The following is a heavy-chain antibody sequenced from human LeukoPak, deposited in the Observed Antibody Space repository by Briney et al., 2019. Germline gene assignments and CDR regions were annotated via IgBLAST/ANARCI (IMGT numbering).Heavy chain of an antibody. V-gene: IGHV3-74*01. J-gene: IGHJ4*02. CDR1: GFTFCSYW. CDR2: INTDGSTT. D-gene: IGHD3-16*01. CDR3: ARDRGGSSFDY. Sequence: GGSLRLSCAASGFTFCSYWMHWVRQAPGRGLVWVSRINTDGSTTNYADSVKGRFTISRDNAKNTLYLQMNGLRAEDTAVYYCARDRGGSSFDYWGQGTLVTVSS.